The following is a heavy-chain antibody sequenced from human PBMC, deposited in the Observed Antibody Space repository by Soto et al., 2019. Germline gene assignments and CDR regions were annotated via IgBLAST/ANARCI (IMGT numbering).Heavy chain of an antibody. CDR3: ARQTSGYCSGGSCDAFDI. D-gene: IGHD2-15*01. V-gene: IGHV4-31*02. CDR1: GGSISSGGYY. Sequence: PSETLSLTCTVSGGSISSGGYYWSWIRQHPGKGLEWIGYIYYSGGTYYNPSLKSRVTISVDTSKNQFSLKLSSLTAADTAVYYCARQTSGYCSGGSCDAFDIWGKGRMVTVS. CDR2: IYYSGGT. J-gene: IGHJ3*02.